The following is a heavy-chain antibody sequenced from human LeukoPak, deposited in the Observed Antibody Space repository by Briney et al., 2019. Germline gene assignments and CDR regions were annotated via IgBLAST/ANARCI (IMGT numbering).Heavy chain of an antibody. CDR3: ARVTTSGSYKFDY. CDR1: GFTFSSYA. CDR2: IYTSGST. V-gene: IGHV3-53*01. Sequence: GGSLRLSCAASGFTFSSYAMSWVRQAPGKGLEWVSLIYTSGSTYYADSVKGRFTISRDNSKNTLYLQMNSLRAEDTAVCYCARVTTSGSYKFDYWGQGTLVTVSS. J-gene: IGHJ4*02. D-gene: IGHD3-10*01.